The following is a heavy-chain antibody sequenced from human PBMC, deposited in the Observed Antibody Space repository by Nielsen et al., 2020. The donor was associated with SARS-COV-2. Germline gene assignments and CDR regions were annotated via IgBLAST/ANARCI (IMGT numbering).Heavy chain of an antibody. CDR1: GFTFSDYY. CDR3: ARVNGGGYCSSTSCYERQGFDP. D-gene: IGHD2-2*01. CDR2: ISSSSSYT. J-gene: IGHJ5*02. V-gene: IGHV3-11*06. Sequence: GSLRLSCAASGFTFSDYYMSWIRQAPGKGLEWVSYISSSSSYTNYADSVKGRFTISRDNSKNTLYLQMNSLRAEDTAVYYCARVNGGGYCSSTSCYERQGFDPWGQGTLVTVSS.